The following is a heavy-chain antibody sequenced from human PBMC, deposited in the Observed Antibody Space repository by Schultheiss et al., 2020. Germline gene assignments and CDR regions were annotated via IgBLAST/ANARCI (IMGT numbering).Heavy chain of an antibody. CDR2: IYYSGST. Sequence: SQTLSLTCTVSGGSISSYYWSWIRQPPGKGLEWIGSIYYSGSTYYNPSLKSRVTISVDTSKNQFSLKLSSVTAADTAVYYCARDTGWDGMDVWGQGTTVTVSS. V-gene: IGHV4-59*01. CDR1: GGSISSYY. CDR3: ARDTGWDGMDV. D-gene: IGHD3-16*01. J-gene: IGHJ6*02.